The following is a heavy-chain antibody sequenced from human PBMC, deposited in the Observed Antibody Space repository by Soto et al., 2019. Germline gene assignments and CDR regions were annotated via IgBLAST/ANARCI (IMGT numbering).Heavy chain of an antibody. V-gene: IGHV3-30*18. CDR2: ISYDGSNK. D-gene: IGHD3-22*01. CDR3: AKELWDYCDSSGYYD. J-gene: IGHJ4*02. Sequence: PWGSLRLSCAASGFTFSSYGMHWVRQAPGKGLEWVAVISYDGSNKYYADSVKGRFTISRDNSKNTLYLQMNSLRAEDTAVYYCAKELWDYCDSSGYYDWGQGTLVTVSS. CDR1: GFTFSSYG.